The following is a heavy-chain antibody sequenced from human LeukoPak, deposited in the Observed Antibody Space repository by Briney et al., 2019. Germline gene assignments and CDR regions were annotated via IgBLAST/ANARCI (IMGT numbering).Heavy chain of an antibody. V-gene: IGHV7-4-1*02. CDR1: GYTFTSYA. D-gene: IGHD2-2*01. CDR3: ACYDCGDY. CDR2: INTNTGSP. J-gene: IGHJ4*02. Sequence: ASVTVSCKASGYTFTSYAMNWVRQVPGRGLEWMGWINTNTGSPTYAQAFTGRFVFSLDTSVSTAYLQISSLKTEDTAVYYCACYDCGDYWGQGTLVTVSS.